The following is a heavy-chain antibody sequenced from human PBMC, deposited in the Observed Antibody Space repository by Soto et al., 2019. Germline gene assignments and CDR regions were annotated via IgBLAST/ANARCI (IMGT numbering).Heavy chain of an antibody. V-gene: IGHV3-64D*08. D-gene: IGHD3-22*01. Sequence: EVQLVESGGGLVQPGGSLRLSCSASGFTFSSYAMHWVRQAPGKGLEYVSAISSNGGSTYYADSVKGRFTISRDNSKNTLYLQLFCLRAEDTVVYYCVKGLPVWLGAFHIGGQGKMVTFSP. CDR2: ISSNGGST. CDR1: GFTFSSYA. J-gene: IGHJ3*02. CDR3: VKGLPVWLGAFHI.